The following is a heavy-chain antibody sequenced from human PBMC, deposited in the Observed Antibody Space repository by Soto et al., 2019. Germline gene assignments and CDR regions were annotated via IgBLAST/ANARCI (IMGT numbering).Heavy chain of an antibody. V-gene: IGHV4-4*02. CDR2: IYHSGTT. CDR3: AKSQLRPYGLDV. J-gene: IGHJ6*02. CDR1: GGSISGSNW. Sequence: PSETLSLTCAVSGGSISGSNWWTWVRQPPGKGLQWIGEIYHSGTTNYNSSLKSRVTISLDKSKNQFSLNLTSVTAADTALYYCAKSQLRPYGLDVWGQGTTVT. D-gene: IGHD3-16*01.